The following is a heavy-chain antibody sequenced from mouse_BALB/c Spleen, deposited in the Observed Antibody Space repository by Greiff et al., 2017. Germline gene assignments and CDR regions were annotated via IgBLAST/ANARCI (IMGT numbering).Heavy chain of an antibody. CDR3: ARGGITTAWFAY. J-gene: IGHJ3*01. V-gene: IGHV2-9*02. Sequence: VMLVESGPGLVAPSQSLSITCTVSGFSLTSYGVHWVRQPPGKGLEWLGVIWAGGSTNYNSALMSRLSISKDNSKSQVFLKMNSLQTDDTAMYYCARGGITTAWFAYWGQGTLVTVSA. D-gene: IGHD1-2*01. CDR1: GFSLTSYG. CDR2: IWAGGST.